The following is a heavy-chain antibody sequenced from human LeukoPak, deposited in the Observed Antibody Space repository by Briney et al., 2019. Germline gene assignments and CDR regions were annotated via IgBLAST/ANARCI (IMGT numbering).Heavy chain of an antibody. Sequence: GGSLRLSCAASGFTFSSYEMNWVRQAPGKGLEWVSYISSSGSTIYYADSVKGRFTISRDNAKNSLFLHMNSLRAEDTAVYYCARAAYSSSWRERYKYYFDYWGQGTLVTVSS. J-gene: IGHJ4*02. CDR2: ISSSGSTI. CDR1: GFTFSSYE. CDR3: ARAAYSSSWRERYKYYFDY. V-gene: IGHV3-48*03. D-gene: IGHD6-13*01.